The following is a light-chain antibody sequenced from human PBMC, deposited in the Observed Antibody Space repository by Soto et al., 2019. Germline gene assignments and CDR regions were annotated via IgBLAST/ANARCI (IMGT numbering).Light chain of an antibody. CDR3: QQSYSTPYT. V-gene: IGKV1-39*01. CDR2: AAS. CDR1: QSISSY. Sequence: DIQMTQSPSSLSASVGDRVTITCRASQSISSYLNWYQQKPGKAPKPLIYAASSLQSGVSSRFSGSGSRTDFTLTISSLQPEDFATYYCQQSYSTPYTFGQGTKLEIK. J-gene: IGKJ2*01.